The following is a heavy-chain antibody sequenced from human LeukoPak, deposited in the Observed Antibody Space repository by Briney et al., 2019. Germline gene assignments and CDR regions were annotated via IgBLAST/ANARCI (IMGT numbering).Heavy chain of an antibody. CDR3: ARHGIVVVPAAIWWFDP. CDR2: IYYSGST. Sequence: SETLSLTCAVYGGSFSGYYWSWIRQPPGKELEWIGYIYYSGSTNYNPSLKSRVTISVDTSKNQFSLKLSSVTAADTAVYYCARHGIVVVPAAIWWFDPWGQGTLVTVSS. CDR1: GGSFSGYY. D-gene: IGHD2-2*02. J-gene: IGHJ5*02. V-gene: IGHV4-59*08.